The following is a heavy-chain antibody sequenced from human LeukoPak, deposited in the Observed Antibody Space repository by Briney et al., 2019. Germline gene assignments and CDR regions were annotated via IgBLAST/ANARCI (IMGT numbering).Heavy chain of an antibody. CDR1: GGSISNHY. CDR2: IYYNGSP. V-gene: IGHV4-59*11. J-gene: IGHJ5*02. CDR3: ARERSMVRGVSWFDP. Sequence: SETLSLTCTVSGGSISNHYWSWIRQPPGKGLEWIGYIYYNGSPNYNPSLKSRVTISVDTSKNQFSLKLSSVTAADTAVYYCARERSMVRGVSWFDPWGQGSLVTVSS. D-gene: IGHD3-10*01.